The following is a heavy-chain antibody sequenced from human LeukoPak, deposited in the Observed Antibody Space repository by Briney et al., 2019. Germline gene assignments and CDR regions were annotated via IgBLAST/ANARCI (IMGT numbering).Heavy chain of an antibody. CDR2: IGGSDSIV. Sequence: GGSLRLSCAASGFTFNRSGMHWIRQAPGKGLEWVSDIGGSDSIVAYADSVKGRFSISRDFAKNSLYLQMNSLRAEDTAVYYCAREKVAGTFDSWGQGALVTVSS. CDR1: GFTFNRSG. D-gene: IGHD6-19*01. V-gene: IGHV3-11*01. J-gene: IGHJ4*02. CDR3: AREKVAGTFDS.